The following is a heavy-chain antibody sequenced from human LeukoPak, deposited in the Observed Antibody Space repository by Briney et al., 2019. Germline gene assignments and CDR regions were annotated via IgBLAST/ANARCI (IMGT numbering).Heavy chain of an antibody. Sequence: GGSLRLSCAVSGFTFSNYNMSWVRQAPGKGLEWVSAISGSGGSTYYADSVKGRFTISRDNSKNTLYLQMNSLRAEDTAVYYCAKARQLLYYFDYWGQGTLVTVSS. V-gene: IGHV3-23*01. D-gene: IGHD1-26*01. J-gene: IGHJ4*02. CDR3: AKARQLLYYFDY. CDR1: GFTFSNYN. CDR2: ISGSGGST.